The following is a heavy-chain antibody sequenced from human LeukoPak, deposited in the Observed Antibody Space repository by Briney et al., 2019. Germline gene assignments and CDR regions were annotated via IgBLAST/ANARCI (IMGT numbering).Heavy chain of an antibody. V-gene: IGHV4-39*01. J-gene: IGHJ4*02. CDR3: ARQGGYCSGGSCYRTPHFDY. CDR2: IYYSGTT. CDR1: GGSISSSSYY. Sequence: PPETLSLTCTVSGGSISSSSYYWGWIRQPPGKGLEWIGSIYYSGTTYYNPSLKSRVTISVDTSKNQFSLKLSSVTAADTAVYFCARQGGYCSGGSCYRTPHFDYWGQGTLLTVSS. D-gene: IGHD2-15*01.